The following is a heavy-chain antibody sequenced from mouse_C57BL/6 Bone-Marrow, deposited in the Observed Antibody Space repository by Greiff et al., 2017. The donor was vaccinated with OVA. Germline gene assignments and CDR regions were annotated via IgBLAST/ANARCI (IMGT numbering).Heavy chain of an antibody. CDR3: TRPYGSRVYWYFDV. CDR2: IDPETGGT. CDR1: GYTFTDYE. V-gene: IGHV1-15*01. D-gene: IGHD1-1*01. Sequence: QVQLQQPGAELVRPGASVTLSCKASGYTFTDYEMHWVKQTPVHGLEWIGAIDPETGGTAYNQKFKGKAILTADKSSSTAYMELRSLTSEDSAVYYCTRPYGSRVYWYFDVWGTGTTVTVSS. J-gene: IGHJ1*03.